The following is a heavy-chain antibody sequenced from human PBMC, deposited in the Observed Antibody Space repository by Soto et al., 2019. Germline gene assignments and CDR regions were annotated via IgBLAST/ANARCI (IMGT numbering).Heavy chain of an antibody. V-gene: IGHV4-39*07. CDR2: IFYSGST. CDR3: ASLNFDILTGYYAFDL. J-gene: IGHJ3*01. D-gene: IGHD3-9*01. Sequence: SETLSLTCTVSGSSIDSNRYYWAWLRQPPGRGLEWIGCIFYSGSTNYSPSLKSRVTTSLDTSKNQFSLKLSSVTAADTAIYYCASLNFDILTGYYAFDLWGQGTMVTVSS. CDR1: GSSIDSNRYY.